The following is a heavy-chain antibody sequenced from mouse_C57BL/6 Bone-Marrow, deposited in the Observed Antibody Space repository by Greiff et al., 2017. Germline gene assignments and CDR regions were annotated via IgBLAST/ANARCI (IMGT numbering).Heavy chain of an antibody. CDR3: AIITTLPRFAY. V-gene: IGHV1-61*01. Sequence: VQLQQPGAELVRPGSSVKLSCKASGYTFTSYWMDWVKQRPGQGLEWIGNIYPSDSETHYNQKFKDKATLTVDNSSSTAYMQLSSLTSEDSAVYSFAIITTLPRFAYWGQGTLLTVSA. CDR2: IYPSDSET. CDR1: GYTFTSYW. J-gene: IGHJ3*01. D-gene: IGHD1-1*01.